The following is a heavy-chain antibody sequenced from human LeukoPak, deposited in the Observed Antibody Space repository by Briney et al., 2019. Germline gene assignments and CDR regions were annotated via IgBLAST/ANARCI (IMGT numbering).Heavy chain of an antibody. V-gene: IGHV4-39*07. J-gene: IGHJ5*02. D-gene: IGHD3-22*01. CDR2: IYYSGST. CDR3: ARDNSSDYGFFRWFDP. CDR1: GGSISSSSYY. Sequence: SETLSLTCTVSGGSISSSSYYWGWIRQPPGKGLEWIGSIYYSGSTYYNPSLKSRVTISVDTSKNQFSLKLSSVTAADTAVYYCARDNSSDYGFFRWFDPWGQGTLVTVSS.